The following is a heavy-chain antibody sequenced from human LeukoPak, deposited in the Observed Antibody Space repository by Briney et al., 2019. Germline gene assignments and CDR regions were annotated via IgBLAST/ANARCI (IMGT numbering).Heavy chain of an antibody. J-gene: IGHJ4*02. CDR3: ARVRVSWDYGDYLY. Sequence: ASVKVSCKASGYTFTGYYMHWVRQAPGQGLEWMGWINPNSGGTNYEQKFQGRVTMTRDTSISTAYMELSRLRSDDTAVYYCARVRVSWDYGDYLYWGQGTLVTVSS. D-gene: IGHD4-17*01. CDR2: INPNSGGT. CDR1: GYTFTGYY. V-gene: IGHV1-2*02.